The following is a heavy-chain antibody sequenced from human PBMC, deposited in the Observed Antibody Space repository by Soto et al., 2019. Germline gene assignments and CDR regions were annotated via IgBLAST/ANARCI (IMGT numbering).Heavy chain of an antibody. CDR2: IYYSGST. CDR3: ARNLGITIFGVVTPRYGMDV. D-gene: IGHD3-3*01. CDR1: GGSVSTGSYY. V-gene: IGHV4-61*01. J-gene: IGHJ6*02. Sequence: SETLSLTCTVSGGSVSTGSYYWSWIRQPPVKGLEWIGYIYYSGSTNYNPSLKSRVTISVDTSKNQFSLKLSSVTAADTAVYYCARNLGITIFGVVTPRYGMDVWGQGTTVTVSS.